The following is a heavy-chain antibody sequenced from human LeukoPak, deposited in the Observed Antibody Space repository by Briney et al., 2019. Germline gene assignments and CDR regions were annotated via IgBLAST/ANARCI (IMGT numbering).Heavy chain of an antibody. CDR2: IIPIFGTA. J-gene: IGHJ4*02. Sequence: SVKVSCKASGGTFSSYAISWVRQAPGQGLEWMGGIIPIFGTANYAQKFQGRVTITADESTSTAYMELSSLRSEDTAAYYCARDAPHDSAIDYWGQGTLVTVSS. V-gene: IGHV1-69*13. D-gene: IGHD2-15*01. CDR3: ARDAPHDSAIDY. CDR1: GGTFSSYA.